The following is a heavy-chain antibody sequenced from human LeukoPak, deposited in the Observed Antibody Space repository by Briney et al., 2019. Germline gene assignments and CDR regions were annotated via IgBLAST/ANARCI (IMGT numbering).Heavy chain of an antibody. CDR1: GGSISSGSYY. D-gene: IGHD3-9*01. CDR2: IYTSGST. CDR3: ARDRKLLRYFDWYFDL. Sequence: PSQTLFLTCTVSGGSISSGSYYWSWIRQPAGKGLEWIGRIYTSGSTNYNPSLKSRVTISVDTSKNQFSLKLSSVTAADTAVYYCARDRKLLRYFDWYFDLWGRGTLVTVSS. V-gene: IGHV4-61*02. J-gene: IGHJ2*01.